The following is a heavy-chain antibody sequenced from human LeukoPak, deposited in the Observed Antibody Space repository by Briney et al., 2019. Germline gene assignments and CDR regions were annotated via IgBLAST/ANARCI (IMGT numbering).Heavy chain of an antibody. CDR1: GGSISSGSYY. Sequence: SETLSLTCTVSGGSISSGSYYGSWIRQPAGKGLEWIGRIYTSGSTNYNPSLKSRVTISVDTSKNQFSLKLSSVTAADTAVYYCAGDYYGSGTHDYWGQGTLVTVSS. CDR3: AGDYYGSGTHDY. D-gene: IGHD3-10*01. V-gene: IGHV4-61*02. J-gene: IGHJ4*02. CDR2: IYTSGST.